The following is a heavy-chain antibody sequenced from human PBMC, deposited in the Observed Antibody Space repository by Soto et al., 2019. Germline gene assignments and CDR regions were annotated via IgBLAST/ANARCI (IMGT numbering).Heavy chain of an antibody. J-gene: IGHJ4*02. V-gene: IGHV4-30-2*01. D-gene: IGHD2-21*02. Sequence: SETLSLTCAVSGGSISSGGYAWAWIRQPPGRGLEWVGYIYQSGSTYYNPSLKSRVTIAADRSKNQFSLNLASVTAADTAVYYCARSYSGGDAYFDYWGQGTVVTVSS. CDR3: ARSYSGGDAYFDY. CDR1: GGSISSGGYA. CDR2: IYQSGST.